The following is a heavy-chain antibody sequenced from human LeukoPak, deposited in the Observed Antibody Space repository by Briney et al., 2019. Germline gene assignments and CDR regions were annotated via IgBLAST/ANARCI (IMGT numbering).Heavy chain of an antibody. V-gene: IGHV3-23*01. J-gene: IGHJ4*02. CDR2: ISGSGGST. CDR3: ATGGSWYYFDY. D-gene: IGHD6-13*01. CDR1: GFTFSSYA. Sequence: QSGGSLRLSCAASGFTFSSYAMSWVRQAPGKGLEWVSAISGSGGSTYYADSVKGRFIISRDNSKNTLYLQMNSLRAEDTAVYYCATGGSWYYFDYWGQGTPVTVSS.